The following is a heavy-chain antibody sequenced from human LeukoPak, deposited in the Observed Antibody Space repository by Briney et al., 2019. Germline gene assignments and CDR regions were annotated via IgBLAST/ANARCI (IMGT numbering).Heavy chain of an antibody. CDR2: IYHSGKA. V-gene: IGHV4-38-2*02. D-gene: IGHD6-19*01. CDR3: ARDRIAVSDPPNWFDP. CDR1: GYSIGSGYY. J-gene: IGHJ5*02. Sequence: SETLSLTCTVSGYSIGSGYYWSWIRQPPGKGLEWIGSIYHSGKAYYNPSLKSRVTISVDTSKNQFSLRLNSVTAADTALYYCARDRIAVSDPPNWFDPWGQGTLVTVSS.